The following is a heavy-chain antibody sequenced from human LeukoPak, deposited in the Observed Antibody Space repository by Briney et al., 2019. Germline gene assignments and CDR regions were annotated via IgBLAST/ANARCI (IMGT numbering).Heavy chain of an antibody. D-gene: IGHD3-9*01. V-gene: IGHV4-39*01. CDR1: GGSISSSSYY. CDR2: IYYSGST. Sequence: PSETLSLTCTVSGGSISSSSYYWGWIRQPPGKGLEWIGSIYYSGSTYYNPSLKSRVTISVDTSKNQFSLKLSSVTAADTAAYYCARHYDILTGYPPFDYWGQGTLVTVSS. J-gene: IGHJ4*02. CDR3: ARHYDILTGYPPFDY.